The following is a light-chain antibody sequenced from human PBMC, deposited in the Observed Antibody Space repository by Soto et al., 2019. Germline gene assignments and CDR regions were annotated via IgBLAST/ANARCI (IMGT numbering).Light chain of an antibody. J-gene: IGKJ3*01. V-gene: IGKV3-20*01. Sequence: EIVLTQSPGTLSLSPGERATLLCRASRSLGTYSLTWYQQKPGQAPRVLISGTSSRATGIPDRFSGSGSGTYFTLTISRVEPEDFAVYYCQHYGDSLFIFGPGTKVEFK. CDR3: QHYGDSLFI. CDR1: RSLGTYS. CDR2: GTS.